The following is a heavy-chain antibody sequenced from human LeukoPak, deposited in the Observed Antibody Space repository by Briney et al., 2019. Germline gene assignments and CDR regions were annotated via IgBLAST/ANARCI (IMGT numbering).Heavy chain of an antibody. CDR3: ARDRSELCSDY. CDR1: GFTFSNYA. V-gene: IGHV3-23*01. CDR2: ISGSGGTT. J-gene: IGHJ4*02. Sequence: GGSLRLSCSVSGFTFSNYAMNWVRQAPGKGLEWVSVISGSGGTTYYADSVKGRFTISRDNSKNTLYLQMNSLRAEDTAVYYCARDRSELCSDYWGQGTLVTVSS. D-gene: IGHD2-21*01.